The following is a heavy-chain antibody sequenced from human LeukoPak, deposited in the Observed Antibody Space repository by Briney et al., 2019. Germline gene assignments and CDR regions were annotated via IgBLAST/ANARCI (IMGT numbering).Heavy chain of an antibody. V-gene: IGHV3-11*01. D-gene: IGHD6-19*01. CDR2: ISSSGRT. CDR1: GFTFSDYY. J-gene: IGHJ4*02. CDR3: AKGRPTVAAGSEY. Sequence: PGGSLRLSCAASGFTFSDYYMSWIRQAPGKGLEWVSYISSSGRTYYADSVKGRFTISRDNSKNTLYLQMNSLRAEDTAVYYCAKGRPTVAAGSEYWGQGTLVSVSS.